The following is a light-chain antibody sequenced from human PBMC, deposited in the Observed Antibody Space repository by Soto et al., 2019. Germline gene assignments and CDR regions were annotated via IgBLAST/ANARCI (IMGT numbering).Light chain of an antibody. J-gene: IGLJ2*01. CDR2: DIR. CDR3: SSYSSSITLVL. V-gene: IGLV2-14*01. CDR1: SSDIGGYNY. Sequence: QSALTQPASVSGSPGQSITISCTGTSSDIGGYNYVSWYQHHPGKAPKLLIYDIRNRPSGVSTRFSGSKSGNTASLTISGLQDEDEADYYCSSYSSSITLVLFGGGTQLTVL.